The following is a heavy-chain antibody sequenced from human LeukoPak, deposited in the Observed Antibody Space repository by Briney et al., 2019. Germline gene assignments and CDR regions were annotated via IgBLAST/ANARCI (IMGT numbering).Heavy chain of an antibody. CDR2: ISGSGGST. J-gene: IGHJ4*02. D-gene: IGHD1-26*01. CDR1: GFTFSSYW. Sequence: PGGSLRLSCAASGFTFSSYWMHWVRQAPGKGLEWVSAISGSGGSTYYADSVKGRFTISRDNSKNTLYLQMNSLRAEDTAVYYCAKGALGASEAMDFDYWGQGTLVTVSS. CDR3: AKGALGASEAMDFDY. V-gene: IGHV3-23*01.